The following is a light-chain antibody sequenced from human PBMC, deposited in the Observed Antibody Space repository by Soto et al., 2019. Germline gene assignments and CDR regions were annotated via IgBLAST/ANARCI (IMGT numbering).Light chain of an antibody. CDR3: QQYNSYSKT. CDR1: QSIGMW. CDR2: EAY. V-gene: IGKV1-5*01. Sequence: DIQMTQSPSTLSGPVGDRVTITCRASQSIGMWLAWFQQKPGKAPKVLIHEAYSLESGVPSRFSGSGSGTEFTLTISSLQPEDSATYYCQQYNSYSKTFGQGTKVDIK. J-gene: IGKJ1*01.